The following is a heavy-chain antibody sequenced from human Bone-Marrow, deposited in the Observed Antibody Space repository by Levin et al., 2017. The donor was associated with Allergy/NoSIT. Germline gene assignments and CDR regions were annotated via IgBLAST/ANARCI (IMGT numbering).Heavy chain of an antibody. Sequence: ASVKVSCAPSGFTFSTYWMSWVRQTPGKGLEWVANIKEDGSEKFYVDSVKGRFTISRDNAKNSVYLQMNSLTAEDTAVYYCARGSVDSSGVDYWGQGTLVTVSS. J-gene: IGHJ4*02. CDR3: ARGSVDSSGVDY. V-gene: IGHV3-7*01. D-gene: IGHD6-19*01. CDR2: IKEDGSEK. CDR1: GFTFSTYW.